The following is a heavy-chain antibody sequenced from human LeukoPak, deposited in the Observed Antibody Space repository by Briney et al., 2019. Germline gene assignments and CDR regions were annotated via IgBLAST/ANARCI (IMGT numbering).Heavy chain of an antibody. CDR2: ISSSGSTI. V-gene: IGHV3-48*03. CDR1: GFTFSSYE. CDR3: ARSMVRGVTKETFDY. D-gene: IGHD3-10*01. J-gene: IGHJ4*02. Sequence: GGSLRLSCAASGFTFSSYEMNWVRQAPGKGLEWVSYISSSGSTIYYADSVKGRFTISRDNAKNPLYLQMNSLRAEDTAVYYCARSMVRGVTKETFDYWGQGTLVTVSS.